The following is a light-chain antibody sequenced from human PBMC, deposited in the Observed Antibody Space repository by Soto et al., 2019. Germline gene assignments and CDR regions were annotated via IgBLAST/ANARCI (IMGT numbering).Light chain of an antibody. CDR2: SNN. CDR3: VAWDDSLNGVV. Sequence: QSVLTQPPSASGTPGQRVTISCSGSSSNIGSNTVNWYQQLPGTAPKLLIYSNNQRPSGVPDRFSGSKSGTSASLAISGLQSEDEADYYCVAWDDSLNGVVFGGGTKLPVL. V-gene: IGLV1-44*01. CDR1: SSNIGSNT. J-gene: IGLJ2*01.